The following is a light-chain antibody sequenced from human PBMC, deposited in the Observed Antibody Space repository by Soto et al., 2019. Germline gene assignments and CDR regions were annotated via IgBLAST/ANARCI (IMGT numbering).Light chain of an antibody. CDR1: LNIGDS. J-gene: IGKJ1*01. CDR3: LQTYNLPRT. CDR2: GAS. V-gene: IGKV1-39*01. Sequence: DIHMTQSPSSLSASVGDRFTITCRASLNIGDSLSWFQQKAVKPPTQFIYGASALQSGVPVRFRGSASGTDFTLTIRNMQREDFATYYCLQTYNLPRTFGQGTKVDIK.